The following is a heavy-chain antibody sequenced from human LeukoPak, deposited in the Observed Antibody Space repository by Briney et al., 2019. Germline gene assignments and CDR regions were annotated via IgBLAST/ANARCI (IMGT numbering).Heavy chain of an antibody. V-gene: IGHV3-9*01. J-gene: IGHJ4*02. Sequence: PGRSLRLSCAASGFTFDDYAMHWVRQAPGKGLEWVSGISWNSGSIGYADSVKGRFTISRDNAKNSLYPQMNSLRAEDTALYYCAKGMPGSSSFDYWGQGTLVTVSS. CDR3: AKGMPGSSSFDY. D-gene: IGHD3-10*01. CDR1: GFTFDDYA. CDR2: ISWNSGSI.